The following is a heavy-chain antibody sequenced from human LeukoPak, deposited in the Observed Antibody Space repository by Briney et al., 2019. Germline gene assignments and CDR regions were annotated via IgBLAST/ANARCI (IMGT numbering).Heavy chain of an antibody. CDR2: IYYSGST. CDR3: AREDFTAAGTSNFDY. D-gene: IGHD6-13*01. CDR1: GGSISSYY. Sequence: SETLSLTCTVSGGSISSYYWSWIRQPPGKGLEWIGYIYYSGSTNYNPSLKSRVTISVDTSKNQFSLRLTSVTAADTAVYYCAREDFTAAGTSNFDYWGQGTLVTVSS. J-gene: IGHJ4*02. V-gene: IGHV4-59*12.